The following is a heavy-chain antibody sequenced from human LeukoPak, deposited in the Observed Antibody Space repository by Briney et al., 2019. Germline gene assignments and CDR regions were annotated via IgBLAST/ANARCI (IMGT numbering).Heavy chain of an antibody. Sequence: GASVKVSCKASGYTFTNYAMNWVRQATGQGLEWMGWINPNSGGTNYAQKFQGRVTMTRDTSISTAYMELSRLRSDDTAVYYCAREGFYDFWSGTDAFDIWGQGTMVTVSS. CDR1: GYTFTNYA. V-gene: IGHV1-2*02. D-gene: IGHD3-3*01. CDR2: INPNSGGT. CDR3: AREGFYDFWSGTDAFDI. J-gene: IGHJ3*02.